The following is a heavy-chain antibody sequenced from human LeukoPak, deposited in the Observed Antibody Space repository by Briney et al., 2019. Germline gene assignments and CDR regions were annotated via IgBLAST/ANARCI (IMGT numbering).Heavy chain of an antibody. CDR2: IIPIFGTA. CDR1: GGTFSSYA. Sequence: SSVKVSCKXSGGTFSSYAISWVRQAPGQGLEWMGGIIPIFGTANYAQKFQGRVTITTDESTSTAYMELSSLRSEDTAVYYCARVYGVDTAMVGYYYYMDVWGKGTTVTVSS. V-gene: IGHV1-69*05. CDR3: ARVYGVDTAMVGYYYYMDV. J-gene: IGHJ6*03. D-gene: IGHD5-18*01.